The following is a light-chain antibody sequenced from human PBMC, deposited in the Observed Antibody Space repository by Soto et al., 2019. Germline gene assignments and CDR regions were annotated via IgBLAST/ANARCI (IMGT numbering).Light chain of an antibody. V-gene: IGKV3-15*01. J-gene: IGKJ1*01. CDR2: GAS. CDR3: QQYNNWPWT. Sequence: IVMTQSPPTLSVSPGERATRSCRASQSVSSNLAWYQQKPGQAPRLLIYGASTRATGIPARFSGSGSGTEFTLTISSLQSEDFAVYYCQQYNNWPWTFGQGTKV. CDR1: QSVSSN.